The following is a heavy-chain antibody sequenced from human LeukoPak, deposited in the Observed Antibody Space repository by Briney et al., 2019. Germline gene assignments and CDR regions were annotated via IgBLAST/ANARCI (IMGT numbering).Heavy chain of an antibody. CDR2: IYSGGST. V-gene: IGHV3-66*01. J-gene: IGHJ4*02. Sequence: GGSLRLSCAASGFTVSSNYMSWVRQAPGKGLEWVSVIYSGGSTYYADSVKGRFTISRDNSKNTLYLQMNSLRAEDTAVYCCARDSAGGYDPRPFDYWGQGTLVTVSS. CDR3: ARDSAGGYDPRPFDY. D-gene: IGHD5-12*01. CDR1: GFTVSSNY.